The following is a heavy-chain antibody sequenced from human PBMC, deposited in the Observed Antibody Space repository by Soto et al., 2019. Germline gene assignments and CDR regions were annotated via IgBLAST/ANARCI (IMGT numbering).Heavy chain of an antibody. V-gene: IGHV4-34*01. CDR3: ARDLDYYGSGSRYYYGMDV. J-gene: IGHJ6*02. Sequence: PSETLSLTCAVYGGSFSGYYWSWIRQPPGKGLEWIGEINHSGSTNYNPSLKSRVTISVDTSKNQFSLKLSSVTAADTAVYYCARDLDYYGSGSRYYYGMDVWGQGTTVTVSS. D-gene: IGHD3-10*01. CDR2: INHSGST. CDR1: GGSFSGYY.